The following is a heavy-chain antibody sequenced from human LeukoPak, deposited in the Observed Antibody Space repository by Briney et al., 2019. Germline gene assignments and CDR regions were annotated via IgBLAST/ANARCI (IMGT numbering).Heavy chain of an antibody. CDR3: ARNGGNSFDY. CDR1: GYTFTSYY. Sequence: GASVKVSCKASGYTFTSYYMHWVRQAPGQGLEWMGIINPSGGSTNYAQKFQGRVTITADESTSTAYMELSSLRSEDTAVYYCARNGGNSFDYWGQGTLVTVSS. J-gene: IGHJ4*02. V-gene: IGHV1-46*01. CDR2: INPSGGST. D-gene: IGHD4-23*01.